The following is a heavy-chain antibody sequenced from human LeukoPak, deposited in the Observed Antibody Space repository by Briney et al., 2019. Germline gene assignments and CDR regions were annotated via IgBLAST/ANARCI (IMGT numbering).Heavy chain of an antibody. CDR3: ARDGDSSSWSLGSAFDI. V-gene: IGHV1-69*13. D-gene: IGHD6-13*01. Sequence: GASVKVSCKASGYTFTSYDINWVRQAPGQGLEWMGGIIPIFGTANYAQKFQGRVTITADESTSTAYMELSSLRSEDTAVYYCARDGDSSSWSLGSAFDIWGQGTMVTVSS. CDR1: GYTFTSYD. J-gene: IGHJ3*02. CDR2: IIPIFGTA.